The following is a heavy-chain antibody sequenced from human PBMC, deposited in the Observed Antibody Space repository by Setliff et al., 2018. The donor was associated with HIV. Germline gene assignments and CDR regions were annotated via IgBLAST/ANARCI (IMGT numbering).Heavy chain of an antibody. CDR2: IHYKGNI. D-gene: IGHD2-15*01. CDR3: ARFTVVVVGAGEPSWFDP. CDR1: GDSIISGDYY. V-gene: IGHV4-30-4*08. Sequence: TLSLTCTVSGDSIISGDYYWSWIRQSPGKGLEWIGHIHYKGNIDYNASLKSRLAISSDTSKNQFSLNRSSVIAADTAIYFCARFTVVVVGAGEPSWFDPWGQGILVTVSS. J-gene: IGHJ5*02.